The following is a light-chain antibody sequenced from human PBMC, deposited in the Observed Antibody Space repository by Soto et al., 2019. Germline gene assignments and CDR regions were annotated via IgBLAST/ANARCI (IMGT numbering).Light chain of an antibody. J-gene: IGLJ7*01. CDR2: DDS. Sequence: SYELTQPPSVSVAPGQTARITCGGNNIGSKSVHWYQQKPGQAPVLVVYDDSDRPSGIPERFSGSNSGNTATLTISRVEAGDEADYYCQVWDSSSDNGDVFGTGTQLTVL. CDR1: NIGSKS. CDR3: QVWDSSSDNGDV. V-gene: IGLV3-21*02.